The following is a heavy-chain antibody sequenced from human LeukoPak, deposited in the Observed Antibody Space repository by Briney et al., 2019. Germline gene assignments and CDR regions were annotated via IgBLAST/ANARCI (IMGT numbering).Heavy chain of an antibody. Sequence: ASVKVSCKASGYTFTSYAMNWVRQAPGQGLEWMGWINPNSGGTNYAQKFQGRVTMTRDTSISTAYMELSRLRSDDTAVYYCARGQYSSGWYLSYYYYMDVWGKGTTVTVSS. CDR2: INPNSGGT. CDR3: ARGQYSSGWYLSYYYYMDV. V-gene: IGHV1-2*02. CDR1: GYTFTSYA. J-gene: IGHJ6*03. D-gene: IGHD6-19*01.